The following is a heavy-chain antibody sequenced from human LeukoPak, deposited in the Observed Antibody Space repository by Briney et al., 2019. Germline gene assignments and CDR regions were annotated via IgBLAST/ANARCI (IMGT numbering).Heavy chain of an antibody. CDR3: ARDYDSSGYTGHTFDI. V-gene: IGHV4-39*01. D-gene: IGHD3-22*01. CDR1: GGSISSSSYY. CDR2: IYYSGST. Sequence: PSETLSLTCTVSGGSISSSSYYWGWIRQPPGKGLEWIGSIYYSGSTYYNPSLKRRVTISVDTSKNQFSLRLSSVTAADTAVYYCARDYDSSGYTGHTFDIWGQGTMVTVSS. J-gene: IGHJ3*02.